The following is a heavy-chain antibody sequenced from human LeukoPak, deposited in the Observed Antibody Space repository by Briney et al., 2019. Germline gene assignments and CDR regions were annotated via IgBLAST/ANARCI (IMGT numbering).Heavy chain of an antibody. CDR1: AFSFSDYS. J-gene: IGHJ4*02. D-gene: IGHD3-10*01. CDR3: ARDLAPGDGTVNFDY. Sequence: GGSLRLSWAASAFSFSDYSITWVRRAPGKWLEWVSSISSSSTYIHYADSVKGRFTISRDNGKNSLYLQMSSLRDEDTAVYYCARDLAPGDGTVNFDYWGQGTLVTVSS. CDR2: ISSSSTYI. V-gene: IGHV3-21*01.